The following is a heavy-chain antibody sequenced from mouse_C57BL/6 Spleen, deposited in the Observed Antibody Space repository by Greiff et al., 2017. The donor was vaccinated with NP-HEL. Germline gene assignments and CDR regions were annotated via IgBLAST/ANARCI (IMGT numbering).Heavy chain of an antibody. V-gene: IGHV1-55*01. CDR1: GYTFTSYW. CDR2: IYPGSGST. D-gene: IGHD2-4*01. J-gene: IGHJ3*01. CDR3: ARREIYDYDRFAY. Sequence: QVQLQQPGAELVKPGASVKMSCKASGYTFTSYWITWVKQRPGQGLEWIGDIYPGSGSTNYNEKFKSKATLTVDTSSSTAYMQLSSLTSEDSAVYYCARREIYDYDRFAYWGQGTLVTVSA.